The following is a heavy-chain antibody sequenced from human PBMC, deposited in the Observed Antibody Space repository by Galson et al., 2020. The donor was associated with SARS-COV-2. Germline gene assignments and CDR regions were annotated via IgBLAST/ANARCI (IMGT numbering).Heavy chain of an antibody. CDR3: ARARYCSSASCSNFYGMDA. J-gene: IGHJ6*02. CDR1: GYSISSGYY. V-gene: IGHV4-38-2*01. D-gene: IGHD2-2*01. CDR2: IYHSGST. Sequence: PSETLSLTCAVSGYSISSGYYWGWIRQPPGKGLEWIGNIYHSGSTYYNQSLKSRVTISVDTSKNRFSLNLSSVTAADTAVYYCARARYCSSASCSNFYGMDAWGQGTTVTVSS.